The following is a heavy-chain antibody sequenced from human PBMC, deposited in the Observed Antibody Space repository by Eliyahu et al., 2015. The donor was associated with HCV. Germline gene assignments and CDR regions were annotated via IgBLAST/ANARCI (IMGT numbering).Heavy chain of an antibody. CDR1: GXTFTGYY. Sequence: QVQLVQSGAEVKKPGASVKVSCKASGXTFTGYYMHWVRQAPGQGLEWMGWINPNSGGTNYAQKFQGRVTMTRDTSISTAYMELSRLRSDDTAVYYCARDGSGYDPYYGMDVWGQGTTVTVSS. V-gene: IGHV1-2*02. J-gene: IGHJ6*02. CDR3: ARDGSGYDPYYGMDV. CDR2: INPNSGGT. D-gene: IGHD5-12*01.